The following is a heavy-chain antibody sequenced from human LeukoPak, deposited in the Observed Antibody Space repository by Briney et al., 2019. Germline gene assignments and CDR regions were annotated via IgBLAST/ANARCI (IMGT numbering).Heavy chain of an antibody. Sequence: GASVKVSCKASGGTFSSYAISWVRQAPGQGLEWMGRIIPILGIANYAQKFQGRVTITADKSTSTAYMELSSLRSEDTAVYYCASPLAGDIVVVVAASRADVGAFDIWGQGTMVTVSS. CDR3: ASPLAGDIVVVVAASRADVGAFDI. CDR2: IIPILGIA. D-gene: IGHD2-15*01. V-gene: IGHV1-69*04. CDR1: GGTFSSYA. J-gene: IGHJ3*02.